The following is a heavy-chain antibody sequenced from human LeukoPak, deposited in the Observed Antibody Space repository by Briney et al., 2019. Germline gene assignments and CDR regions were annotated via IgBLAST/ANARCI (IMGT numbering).Heavy chain of an antibody. V-gene: IGHV3-23*01. CDR1: GFTFNNYG. D-gene: IGHD5-12*01. CDR2: ISGSGIST. J-gene: IGHJ4*02. CDR3: AKPRGFSGYEALDY. Sequence: GGSLRLSCAASGFTFNNYGMTWVRQAPGKGLEWVSVISGSGISTYHADSVKGRFTISRDNSKNTVYQQMNSLKAEDTAVYYCAKPRGFSGYEALDYWGQGTLVTVSS.